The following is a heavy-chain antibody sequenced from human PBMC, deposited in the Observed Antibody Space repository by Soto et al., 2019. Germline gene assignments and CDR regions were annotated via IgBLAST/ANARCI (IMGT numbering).Heavy chain of an antibody. D-gene: IGHD2-21*02. Sequence: GASVKVSCKASGYTFTSYAMHWVRQAPGQRLEWMGWINAGNGNTKYSQKFQGRVTITRDTSASTAYMELSSLRSEDTAVYYCARATAPNWYFDLWGRGTLVTVSS. CDR1: GYTFTSYA. CDR3: ARATAPNWYFDL. CDR2: INAGNGNT. V-gene: IGHV1-3*01. J-gene: IGHJ2*01.